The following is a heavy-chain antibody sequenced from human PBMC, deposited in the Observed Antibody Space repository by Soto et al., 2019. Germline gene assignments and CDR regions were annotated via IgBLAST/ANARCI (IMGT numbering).Heavy chain of an antibody. CDR2: SSATGAGT. Sequence: EVQLLESGGGLVQPGGSLRLSCAASGFTFSSYGMTWVRQAPGKGLEWVSFSSATGAGTYYADSVKGRFTISRDNSKNTLYLQITRLRADDTAVYYWAKDRRAGGNYGFYSDFWGQGALVIVSS. D-gene: IGHD1-7*01. CDR3: AKDRRAGGNYGFYSDF. J-gene: IGHJ4*02. CDR1: GFTFSSYG. V-gene: IGHV3-23*01.